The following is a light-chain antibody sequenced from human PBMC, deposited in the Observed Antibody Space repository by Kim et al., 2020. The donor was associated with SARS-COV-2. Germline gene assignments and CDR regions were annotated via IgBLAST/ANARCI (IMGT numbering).Light chain of an antibody. CDR1: DTIIRY. Sequence: DIQMTQSPSSLSASVGDRVTITCRANDTIIRYLNWYQQKPGKAPKLLIFAASNLQSGVPSRFSGSGSGTDFTLTISSLQPEDFATYYCQQSYISSWTFGRGTKVDIK. J-gene: IGKJ1*01. CDR2: AAS. CDR3: QQSYISSWT. V-gene: IGKV1-39*01.